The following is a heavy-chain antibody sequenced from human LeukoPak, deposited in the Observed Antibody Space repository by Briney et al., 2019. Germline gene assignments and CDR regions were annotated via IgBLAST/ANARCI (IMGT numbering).Heavy chain of an antibody. CDR2: TNQDGSVE. CDR1: GFTFSHYY. CDR3: ARDNSVGDIAWWFDP. V-gene: IGHV3-7*03. Sequence: TGGSLRLSCVASGFTFSHYYMSWVRQAPGQGLEWVAHTNQDGSVEFHVDSVKGRFTISRDNAKNSLYLQMNSLRADDTAVYYCARDNSVGDIAWWFDPWGQGTLVTVSS. D-gene: IGHD1-26*01. J-gene: IGHJ5*02.